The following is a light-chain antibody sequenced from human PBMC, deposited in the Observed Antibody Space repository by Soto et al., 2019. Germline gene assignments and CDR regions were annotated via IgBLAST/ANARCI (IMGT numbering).Light chain of an antibody. CDR3: KSYAGSNTYV. CDR2: EVV. Sequence: QSALTQPPSASGSPGQSVTISCTGTKSDIGVYDFVSWYQHHPGKAPRLIIYEVVQRPSGVPDRFSGSKSGNTDSLTVSGLQAEDEADYFCKSYAGSNTYVFGSGTKLTVL. J-gene: IGLJ1*01. V-gene: IGLV2-8*01. CDR1: KSDIGVYDF.